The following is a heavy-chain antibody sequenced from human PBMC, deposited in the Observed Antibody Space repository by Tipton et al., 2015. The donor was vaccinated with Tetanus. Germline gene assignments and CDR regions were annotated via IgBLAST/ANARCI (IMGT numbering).Heavy chain of an antibody. V-gene: IGHV3-48*02. CDR2: ISGTGTTV. D-gene: IGHD3-3*01. CDR3: ARDFRPIFGVAQPFDP. Sequence: SLRLSCAASGFTVSNNYMYWVRRAPGKGLEWVSHISGTGTTVDYADSVKGRFTISRDNAKNSLYLQMNSLRDEDTAIYYCARDFRPIFGVAQPFDPWGQGTLVTVSS. CDR1: GFTVSNNY. J-gene: IGHJ5*02.